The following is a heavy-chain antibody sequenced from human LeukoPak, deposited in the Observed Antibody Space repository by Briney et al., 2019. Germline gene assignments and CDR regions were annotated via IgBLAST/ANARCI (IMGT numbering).Heavy chain of an antibody. CDR1: GYTFTHYF. J-gene: IGHJ5*02. Sequence: SVQVSCKASGYTFTHYFMHWVGQAPGQGLEWMGWINPNSGGTNYAQKFQGRVTMPRDTSISTAYMELSRLRSDDTAVYYWARDRILPFEGFDPWGQGTLVSVP. CDR3: ARDRILPFEGFDP. V-gene: IGHV1-2*02. D-gene: IGHD3-9*01. CDR2: INPNSGGT.